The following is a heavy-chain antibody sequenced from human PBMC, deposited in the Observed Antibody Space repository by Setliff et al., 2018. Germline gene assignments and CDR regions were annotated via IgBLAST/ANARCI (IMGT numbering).Heavy chain of an antibody. CDR2: IYPGDSDT. V-gene: IGHV5-51*01. CDR1: GYSFTSYW. CDR3: ARQAYYDMLTEDYYYYYGMDV. D-gene: IGHD3-9*01. J-gene: IGHJ6*02. Sequence: GASLKISFKGSGYSFTSYWIGWVRQMPGKGLEWMGIIYPGDSDTRYSPSFQGQVTISADKSISTAYLQWSSLKASDTAMYYCARQAYYDMLTEDYYYYYGMDVWGQGTTVTVSS.